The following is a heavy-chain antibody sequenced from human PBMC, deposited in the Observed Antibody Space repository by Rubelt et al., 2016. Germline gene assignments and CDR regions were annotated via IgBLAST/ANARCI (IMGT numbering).Heavy chain of an antibody. J-gene: IGHJ4*02. Sequence: QLPLQESGPGLVKPSETLSLNCSVSCGSIMSATSYWGWIRQPPGKGLEWIGSIHYSWPTYYNPSLKHRIPITVHPAKNQVSLKIGLGTAAETAGYYGGRHTRGSGSQAHDCWGQGMLVTVSS. CDR3: GRHTRGSGSQAHDC. CDR1: CGSIMSATSY. CDR2: IHYSWPT. V-gene: IGHV4-39*01. D-gene: IGHD3-10*01.